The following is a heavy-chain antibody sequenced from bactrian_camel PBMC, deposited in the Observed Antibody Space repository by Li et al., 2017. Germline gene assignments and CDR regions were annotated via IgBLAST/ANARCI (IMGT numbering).Heavy chain of an antibody. CDR2: MDGDGRK. D-gene: IGHD7*01. Sequence: HVQLVESGGGSVDVGGSLRLSCAASGYLDSSYCMDWFRQVVGKEREEVAEMDGDGRKRYAESMQGRFSISKDNTRNTLYLQMNNLTPEDTGKYFCTAGEPRGGSCLLEYSDYWGLGTQVTVS. CDR1: GYLDSSYC. J-gene: IGHJ4*01. V-gene: IGHV3S26*01. CDR3: TAGEPRGGSCLLEYSDY.